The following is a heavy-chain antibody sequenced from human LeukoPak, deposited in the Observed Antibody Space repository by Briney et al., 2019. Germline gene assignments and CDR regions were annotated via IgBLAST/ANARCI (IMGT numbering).Heavy chain of an antibody. J-gene: IGHJ4*02. Sequence: SGGSLRLSCAASGFTFSSYAMHWVREAPGKGLEWVAVISYDGSEKYYADSVKGRFTISRDNSENTLYLQMNSLRAEDTAVYYCVKDEYSSGWYLRYWGQGTLVTVSS. CDR3: VKDEYSSGWYLRY. D-gene: IGHD6-19*01. V-gene: IGHV3-30*07. CDR2: ISYDGSEK. CDR1: GFTFSSYA.